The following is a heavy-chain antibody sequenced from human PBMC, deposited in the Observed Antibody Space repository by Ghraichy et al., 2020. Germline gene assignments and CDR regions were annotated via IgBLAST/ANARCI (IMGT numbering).Heavy chain of an antibody. CDR1: GFTLSSYC. CDR3: ARTTVYSSGWDSSDH. CDR2: ISSGGGFV. V-gene: IGHV3-21*05. J-gene: IGHJ4*02. D-gene: IGHD6-19*01. Sequence: GESLNISCAASGFTLSSYCFTWVRQAPGNGLEWLAYISSGGGFVYYAKSVKGRFTISRDNAKNSLYLQMNILRDEDTAVYYCARTTVYSSGWDSSDHWGQGTLVTVSS.